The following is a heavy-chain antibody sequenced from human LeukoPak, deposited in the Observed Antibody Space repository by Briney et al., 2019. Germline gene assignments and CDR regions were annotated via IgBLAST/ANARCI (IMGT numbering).Heavy chain of an antibody. Sequence: PSETLSLTCIVYGGSFSGYYWSWIRQPPGKGLEWIGEINHSGSTNYNPSLKSRVTISLDTSKNQFSLNLSSVTAADTAVYYCAIYGDYALPIWGQGTMVTVSS. CDR2: INHSGST. CDR3: AIYGDYALPI. D-gene: IGHD4-17*01. J-gene: IGHJ3*02. CDR1: GGSFSGYY. V-gene: IGHV4-34*01.